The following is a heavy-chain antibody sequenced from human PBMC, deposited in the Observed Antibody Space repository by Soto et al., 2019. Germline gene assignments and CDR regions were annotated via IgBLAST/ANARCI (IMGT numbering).Heavy chain of an antibody. CDR1: GFTFSSYA. Sequence: EVQLLESGGGLVQPGGSLRLSCAASGFTFSSYAMSWVRQAPGKGLEWVSVICGSCGGTYYADSVKGRFTISRDNSKNTLYLQLNSLRGEDTAVYYCTKQYFHDSSTYYILRETSFDYWGQGTLVTVSS. CDR2: ICGSCGGT. D-gene: IGHD3-22*01. CDR3: TKQYFHDSSTYYILRETSFDY. J-gene: IGHJ4*02. V-gene: IGHV3-23*01.